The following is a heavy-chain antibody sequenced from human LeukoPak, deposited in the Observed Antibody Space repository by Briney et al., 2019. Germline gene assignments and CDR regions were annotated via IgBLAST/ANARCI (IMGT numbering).Heavy chain of an antibody. V-gene: IGHV1-2*02. CDR2: INPNSGGT. CDR3: ARGDTIFDAGSLDY. D-gene: IGHD3-3*01. Sequence: ASVKVSCKASGYTFTVYYMHWVRQAPGHGLEWMGWINPNSGGTNYAQKFQGSVTMTSDTSISTAYMELSRLRSDDTAVYYCARGDTIFDAGSLDYWGQGTLVTVSS. CDR1: GYTFTVYY. J-gene: IGHJ4*02.